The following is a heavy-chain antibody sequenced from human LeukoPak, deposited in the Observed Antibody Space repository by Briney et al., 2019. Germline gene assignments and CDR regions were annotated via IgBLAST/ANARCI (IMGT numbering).Heavy chain of an antibody. D-gene: IGHD3-3*01. CDR2: INAGNGNT. J-gene: IGHJ6*03. CDR1: GYTFTSYT. CDR3: ARARYETRIWPKSRYDYYHYMDV. V-gene: IGHV1-3*03. Sequence: GASVKVSCKASGYTFTSYTIHWVRQAPGQRLEWMGWINAGNGNTKYSQEFQDRVTITRDTSASTAYMELSSLRSEDMAVYYCARARYETRIWPKSRYDYYHYMDVWGKRTTVTVSS.